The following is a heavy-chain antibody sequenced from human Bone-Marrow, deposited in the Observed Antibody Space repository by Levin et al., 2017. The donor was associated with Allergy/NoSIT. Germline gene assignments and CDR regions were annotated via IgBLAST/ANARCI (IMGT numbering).Heavy chain of an antibody. CDR2: IFPGDSDV. CDR3: ERRYEEYGADRGESFDI. D-gene: IGHD3-16*01. J-gene: IGHJ3*02. CDR1: GYRFSSHW. Sequence: GESLKISCQGSGYRFSSHWIAWVRQMPGKGLEWMGIIFPGDSDVRYSPSFQGQVTISVDKSVSTAFLQWSSLKASDTAKYYCERRYEEYGADRGESFDIWGQGTAVIVSS. V-gene: IGHV5-51*01.